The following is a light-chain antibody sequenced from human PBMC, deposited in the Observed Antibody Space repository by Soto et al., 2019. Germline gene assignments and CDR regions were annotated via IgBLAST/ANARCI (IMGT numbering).Light chain of an antibody. CDR2: DVS. J-gene: IGLJ2*01. CDR3: SSYTSSSTLVV. Sequence: QSALTQPAPVSGSPGQSITISCTGTSSDVGGYNYVSWYQQHPGKAPKLMIYDVSNRPSGVSNRFSGPKSGNTASLTISGLQAEDEADYYCSSYTSSSTLVVFGGGTKLTVL. V-gene: IGLV2-14*01. CDR1: SSDVGGYNY.